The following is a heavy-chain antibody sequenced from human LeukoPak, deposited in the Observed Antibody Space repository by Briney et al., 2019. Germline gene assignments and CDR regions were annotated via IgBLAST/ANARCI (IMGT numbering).Heavy chain of an antibody. CDR1: GFTFSSSW. D-gene: IGHD6-19*01. Sequence: GGSLRLSCVASGFTFSSSWMYWVRQAPGKGLVWASHISSDGSITSYADSVKGRFTISRDNAKNSLYLQMNSLRAEDTAVYYCARRHSSGWYADWGQGTLVTVSS. CDR3: ARRHSSGWYAD. J-gene: IGHJ4*02. CDR2: ISSDGSIT. V-gene: IGHV3-74*01.